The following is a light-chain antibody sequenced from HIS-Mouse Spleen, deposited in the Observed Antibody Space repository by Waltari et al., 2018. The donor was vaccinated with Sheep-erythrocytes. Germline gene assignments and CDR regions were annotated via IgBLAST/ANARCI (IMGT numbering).Light chain of an antibody. CDR2: AAS. J-gene: IGKJ5*01. CDR1: QGIRSW. CDR3: QQANSFPIT. V-gene: IGKV1-12*01. Sequence: DIQMTQSPSSVSASVGDRVTITCRASQGIRSWLAWYQQKTGKAPKLLLYAASSLQSGVPSRFRGSGSGTDFTLTISSLQPEDFATYYCQQANSFPITFGQGTRLEIK.